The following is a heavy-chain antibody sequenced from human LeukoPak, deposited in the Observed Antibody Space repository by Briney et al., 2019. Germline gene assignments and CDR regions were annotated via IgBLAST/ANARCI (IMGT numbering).Heavy chain of an antibody. CDR1: GFAFSDYY. V-gene: IGHV3-11*04. D-gene: IGHD6-19*01. Sequence: GGSLRLSCAASGFAFSDYYMSWIRQAPGEGLESISYISSSGNTIHDADSLKGRFTISRDNARNSLYLQMNSLRVEDTAVYFCARDSSGPDYWGQGTLVTVSS. CDR3: ARDSSGPDY. CDR2: ISSSGNTI. J-gene: IGHJ4*02.